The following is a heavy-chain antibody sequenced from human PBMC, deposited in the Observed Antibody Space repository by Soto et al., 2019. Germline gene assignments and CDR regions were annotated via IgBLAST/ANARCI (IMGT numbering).Heavy chain of an antibody. J-gene: IGHJ4*02. Sequence: SETLSLTCAVSGGSITTRGFSWNWNRQSPGKGLEWIGCIYPSGTIFYNPSPNSRVTISLDMSTNQFSLRLNSVTAADTAVYYCATYGAFAKYYFDYWGRGALVTVSS. V-gene: IGHV4-30-2*06. CDR2: IYPSGTI. CDR1: GGSITTRGFS. D-gene: IGHD2-8*01. CDR3: ATYGAFAKYYFDY.